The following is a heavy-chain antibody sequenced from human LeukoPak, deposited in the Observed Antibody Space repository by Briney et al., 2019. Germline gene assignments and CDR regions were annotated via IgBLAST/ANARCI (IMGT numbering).Heavy chain of an antibody. CDR1: GYSINSGYY. D-gene: IGHD6-13*01. Sequence: SETLSLTCTVSGYSINSGYYWGWIRQPPGKGLEWIGAVSHSGTTYYNPSLKSRVTISIDASKNQFSLKLSSVAAADTAVYYCARANSSSWWGDYFDYWGQGTLVTVSS. CDR3: ARANSSSWWGDYFDY. V-gene: IGHV4-38-2*02. CDR2: VSHSGTT. J-gene: IGHJ4*02.